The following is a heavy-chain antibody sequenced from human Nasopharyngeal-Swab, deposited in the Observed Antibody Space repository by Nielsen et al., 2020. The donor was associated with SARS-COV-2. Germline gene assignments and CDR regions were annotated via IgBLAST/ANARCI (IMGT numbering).Heavy chain of an antibody. CDR1: GFTFSSYA. J-gene: IGHJ4*02. V-gene: IGHV3-23*01. CDR3: AKVKRPIVVVPAATDY. D-gene: IGHD2-2*01. CDR2: ISGSGGST. Sequence: GGSLRLSCAVSGFTFSSYAMSWVRQAPGKGLEWVSAISGSGGSTYYADSVKGRFTISRDNSKNTLYLQMNSLRAEDTAVYYCAKVKRPIVVVPAATDYWGQGTLVTVSS.